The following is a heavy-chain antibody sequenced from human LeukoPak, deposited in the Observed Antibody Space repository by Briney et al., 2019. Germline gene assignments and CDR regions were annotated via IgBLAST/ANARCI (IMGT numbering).Heavy chain of an antibody. CDR3: ARDRILGGY. CDR2: ISSSSSYI. D-gene: IGHD7-27*01. CDR1: GFKFETYN. Sequence: GGSLRLSCAASGFKFETYNFNWVRQAPGKGLEWVSSISSSSSYIYYADSVKGRFTISRDNAKNSLYLQMNSLRAEDTAVYYCARDRILGGYWGQGTLVTVSS. J-gene: IGHJ4*02. V-gene: IGHV3-21*01.